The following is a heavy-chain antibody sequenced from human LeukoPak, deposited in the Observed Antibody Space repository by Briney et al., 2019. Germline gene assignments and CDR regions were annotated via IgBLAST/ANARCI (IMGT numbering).Heavy chain of an antibody. V-gene: IGHV3-30*02. CDR3: AKDGDDSIDY. CDR1: GFTFSSHG. D-gene: IGHD3-22*01. CDR2: IRYDGSTK. Sequence: GGSLRLSCAASGFTFSSHGMSWVRQAPGKGLEWVAFIRYDGSTKYYTDSVKGRFTISRDNSRDTLYLQMNSLRAEDTAVYYCAKDGDDSIDYWGQGTLVTVSS. J-gene: IGHJ4*02.